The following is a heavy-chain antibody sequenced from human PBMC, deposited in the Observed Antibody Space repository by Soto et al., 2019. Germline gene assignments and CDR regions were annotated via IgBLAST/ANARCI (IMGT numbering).Heavy chain of an antibody. CDR1: GFAFSTYA. Sequence: GGSLRLSCAASGFAFSTYAMSWVRQAPGKGLEWVSCISGSGGGTYYADSVKGRFTFSRDNSKNTLYLQMNSLRAEDTAVYYCAKFGMATSKRSPPYYIDYWGQGALVTVSS. D-gene: IGHD5-12*01. CDR3: AKFGMATSKRSPPYYIDY. CDR2: ISGSGGGT. J-gene: IGHJ4*02. V-gene: IGHV3-23*01.